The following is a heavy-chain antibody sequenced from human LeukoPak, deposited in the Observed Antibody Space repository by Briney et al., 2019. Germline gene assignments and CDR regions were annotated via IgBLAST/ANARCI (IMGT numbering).Heavy chain of an antibody. CDR1: GFNFANHA. J-gene: IGHJ4*02. Sequence: GGSLRLSCAASGFNFANHAMSWVRQTPGKGLEWVSAISGGGDVTYYADSVTGRFTISRDNSKDTLFLQMHSLRPGDTAVYYCVREDTPATANYWGQGTLVTISS. CDR3: VREDTPATANY. V-gene: IGHV3-23*01. D-gene: IGHD2-21*02. CDR2: ISGGGDVT.